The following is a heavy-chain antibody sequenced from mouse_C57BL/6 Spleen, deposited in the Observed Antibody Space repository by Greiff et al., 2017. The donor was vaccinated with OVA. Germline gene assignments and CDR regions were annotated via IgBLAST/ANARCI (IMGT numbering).Heavy chain of an antibody. J-gene: IGHJ2*01. CDR2: ISSGSSTI. V-gene: IGHV5-17*01. D-gene: IGHD1-1*01. CDR1: GFTFSDYG. CDR3: ARYYYGSSFFDY. Sequence: EVMLVESGGGLVKPGGSLKLSCAASGFTFSDYGMHWVRQAPEKGLEWVAYISSGSSTIYYADPVKGRFTISRDNAKNTLFLQMTSLRSEDTAMYYCARYYYGSSFFDYWGQGTTLTVSS.